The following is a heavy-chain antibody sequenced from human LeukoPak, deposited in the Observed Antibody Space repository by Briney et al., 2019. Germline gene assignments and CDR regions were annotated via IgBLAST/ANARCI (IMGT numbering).Heavy chain of an antibody. Sequence: GGSLRLSCAASGSYWMHWVRQAPGKGLVWVSHINGDGSWTTYADSVKGRFTISKDNAKNTGYLQMNNLRAEDTAVYYCVSFYETYWGRGTLVTVSS. CDR3: VSFYETY. D-gene: IGHD2-2*01. CDR1: GSYW. V-gene: IGHV3-74*01. J-gene: IGHJ4*02. CDR2: INGDGSWT.